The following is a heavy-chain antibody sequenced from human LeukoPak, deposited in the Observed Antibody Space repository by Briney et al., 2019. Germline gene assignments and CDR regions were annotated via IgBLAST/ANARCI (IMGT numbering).Heavy chain of an antibody. Sequence: ASVKVSCKASGYTFTSYDINWVRQATGQGLEWMGWMNPNSGNTGYAQKFQGRVTVTRNISISTAYMELSSLRSEDTAVYYCARVHASGGWYWDYHYYMDVWGKGTTVTISS. V-gene: IGHV1-8*01. CDR2: MNPNSGNT. CDR1: GYTFTSYD. D-gene: IGHD6-19*01. J-gene: IGHJ6*03. CDR3: ARVHASGGWYWDYHYYMDV.